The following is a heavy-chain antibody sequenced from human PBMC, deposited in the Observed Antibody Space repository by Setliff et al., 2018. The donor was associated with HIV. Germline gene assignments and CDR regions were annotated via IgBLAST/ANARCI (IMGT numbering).Heavy chain of an antibody. CDR3: ARQTVHTTHSLDFGSPNRDYYYGMDV. J-gene: IGHJ6*02. CDR2: IYPGDPDT. Sequence: GESLKISCKGSGYSFTSYWIGWVRQMPGKGLEWMGIIYPGDPDTTYSPSFQGQVTISVDKSISTAYLQWSSLKASDSAMYYCARQTVHTTHSLDFGSPNRDYYYGMDVWGQGTTVTVS. V-gene: IGHV5-51*01. CDR1: GYSFTSYW. D-gene: IGHD1-1*01.